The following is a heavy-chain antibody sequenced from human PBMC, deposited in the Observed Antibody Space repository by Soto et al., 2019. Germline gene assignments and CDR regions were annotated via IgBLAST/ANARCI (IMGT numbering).Heavy chain of an antibody. V-gene: IGHV3-30-3*01. Sequence: GGSLRLSCAASGFTFSSYAMHWVRQAPGKGLEWVAVISYDGSNKYYADSVKGRFTISRDNSKNTLYLQMNSLRAEDTAVYYCAREWLGGGSWYETNDRSFDYWGQGTLVTVSS. CDR3: AREWLGGGSWYETNDRSFDY. D-gene: IGHD2-15*01. CDR1: GFTFSSYA. CDR2: ISYDGSNK. J-gene: IGHJ4*02.